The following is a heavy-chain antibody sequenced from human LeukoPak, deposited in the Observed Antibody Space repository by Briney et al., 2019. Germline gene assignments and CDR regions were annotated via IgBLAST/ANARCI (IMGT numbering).Heavy chain of an antibody. CDR3: ARSMVAGSNSGCDY. V-gene: IGHV1-2*02. CDR2: INPNSGGT. CDR1: GYTFTVYY. J-gene: IGHJ4*02. Sequence: ASVNLSCNASGYTFTVYYMHWVRHAPGQGLELKGLINPNSGGTNYAQKFQGKVTMTRDTSISTAYMELSRLRSDDTAVYYCARSMVAGSNSGCDYWGQGTLLSVSS. D-gene: IGHD6-19*01.